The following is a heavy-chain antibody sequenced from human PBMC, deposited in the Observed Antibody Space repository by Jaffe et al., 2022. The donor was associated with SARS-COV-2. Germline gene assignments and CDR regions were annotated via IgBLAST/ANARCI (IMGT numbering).Heavy chain of an antibody. V-gene: IGHV2-26*01. CDR2: IFSNDEK. CDR1: GFSLSNARMG. CDR3: ARIVKVWFGDFGRSDSYYFMDV. Sequence: QVTLKESGPVLVKSTETLTLTCTVSGFSLSNARMGVTWIRQPPGKALEWLAHIFSNDEKSYITSLKSSLTISKDTSKSQVVLTMTNLDPVDTATYYCARIVKVWFGDFGRSDSYYFMDVWGVGTTVTVSS. D-gene: IGHD3-10*01. J-gene: IGHJ6*03.